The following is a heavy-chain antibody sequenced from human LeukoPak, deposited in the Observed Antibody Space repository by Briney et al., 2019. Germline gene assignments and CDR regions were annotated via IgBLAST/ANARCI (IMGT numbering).Heavy chain of an antibody. V-gene: IGHV3-21*01. CDR1: GFTFSSYG. CDR3: ARDHSAAAGTGTNYYYYYMDV. Sequence: GGSLRLSCAASGFTFSSYGMNWVRQAPGKGLEWVSSISSSSYIYYADSVQGRFTITRDNAKNSLYLQMNSLRAEDTAVYYCARDHSAAAGTGTNYYYYYMDVRGKGTTVTISS. D-gene: IGHD6-13*01. J-gene: IGHJ6*03. CDR2: ISSSSYI.